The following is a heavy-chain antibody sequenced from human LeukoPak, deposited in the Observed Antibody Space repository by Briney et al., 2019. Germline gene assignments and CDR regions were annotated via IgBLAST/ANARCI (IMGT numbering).Heavy chain of an antibody. CDR1: GYTFTSYY. V-gene: IGHV1-8*02. D-gene: IGHD4-23*01. CDR2: MNPNSGNT. Sequence: ASVKVSCKASGYTFTSYYMHWVRQAPGQGLEWMGWMNPNSGNTGYAQKFQGRVTMTRNTSISTAYMELSSLRSEDTAVYYCARGVSHHYYYYMDVWGKGTTVTISS. CDR3: ARGVSHHYYYYMDV. J-gene: IGHJ6*03.